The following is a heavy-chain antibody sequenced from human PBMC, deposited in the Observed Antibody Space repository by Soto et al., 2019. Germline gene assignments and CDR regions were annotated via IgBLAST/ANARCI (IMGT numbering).Heavy chain of an antibody. J-gene: IGHJ5*02. V-gene: IGHV3-30-3*01. D-gene: IGHD2-15*01. CDR3: ARAQDSAFDP. CDR1: GFTFSSYA. Sequence: QVQLVESGGGVVQPGRSLRLSCAASGFTFSSYAMHWVRQAPGKGLEWVAVISYDGSNKYYADSVKGRFTISRDNSKNALYLQMNSLRAEDTAVYYCARAQDSAFDPWGQGTLVTVSS. CDR2: ISYDGSNK.